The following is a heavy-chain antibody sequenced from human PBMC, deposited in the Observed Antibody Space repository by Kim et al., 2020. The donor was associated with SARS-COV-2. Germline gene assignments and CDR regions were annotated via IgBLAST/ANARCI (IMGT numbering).Heavy chain of an antibody. CDR1: GFTFSSYA. D-gene: IGHD3-10*01. Sequence: GGSLRLSCSVSGFTFSSYAMHWVRQAPGKGLEYVSAISSNGGSTYYADSVKGRFTISRDNSKNTLYLQMSSLRAEDTAVYYCVKGEYHRGGSQIDYWGQGTLVTVSS. J-gene: IGHJ4*02. V-gene: IGHV3-64D*06. CDR2: ISSNGGST. CDR3: VKGEYHRGGSQIDY.